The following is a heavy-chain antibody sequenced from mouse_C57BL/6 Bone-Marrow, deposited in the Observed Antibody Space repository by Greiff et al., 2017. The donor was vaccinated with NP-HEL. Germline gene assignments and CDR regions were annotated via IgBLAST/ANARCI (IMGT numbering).Heavy chain of an antibody. CDR2: SRNKANDYTT. CDR1: GFTFSDFY. V-gene: IGHV7-1*01. J-gene: IGHJ4*01. Sequence: DVMLVESGGGLVQSGRSLRLSCATSGFTFSDFYMEWVRQAPGKGLEWIAASRNKANDYTTEYSASVKGRFIVSRDTSQSILYLQMNALRAEDTAIYYCAREDDGYYYYAMDYWGQGTSVTVSS. CDR3: AREDDGYYYYAMDY. D-gene: IGHD2-3*01.